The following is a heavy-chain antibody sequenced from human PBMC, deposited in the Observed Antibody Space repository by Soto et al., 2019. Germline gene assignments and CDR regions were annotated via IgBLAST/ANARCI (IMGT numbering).Heavy chain of an antibody. V-gene: IGHV3-66*01. CDR3: ARDGTYNWV. J-gene: IGHJ4*02. CDR2: IFSNGDT. Sequence: ELQLVASGGGLVQPGGSLRLSCAASGFTVSNNYVRWVRQAPGKGLECVSLIFSNGDTRYADSGKGRFPISRDSSSNTLDLQMNSLRVDDTAVYYCARDGTYNWVGGQGIHVTVSS. CDR1: GFTVSNNY. D-gene: IGHD1-1*01.